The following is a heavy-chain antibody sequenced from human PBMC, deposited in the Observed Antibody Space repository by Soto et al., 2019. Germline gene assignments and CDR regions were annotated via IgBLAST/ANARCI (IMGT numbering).Heavy chain of an antibody. J-gene: IGHJ6*03. CDR2: IIPILGIA. Sequence: ASVKVSCKASGGTFSSYTISWVRQAPGQGLEWMGRIIPILGIANYAQKFQGRVTITADKSTSTAYMELSSLRSEDTAVYYCARDGCSGGSCYPYYYYHLDVSGQGTTVTVSS. CDR1: GGTFSSYT. CDR3: ARDGCSGGSCYPYYYYHLDV. V-gene: IGHV1-69*04. D-gene: IGHD2-15*01.